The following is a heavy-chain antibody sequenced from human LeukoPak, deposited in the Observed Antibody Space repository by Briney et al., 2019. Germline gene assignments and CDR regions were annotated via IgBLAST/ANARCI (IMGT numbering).Heavy chain of an antibody. D-gene: IGHD3-3*01. CDR1: GFTFRAYT. Sequence: GGSLRLSCAASGFTFRAYTMHWFRQAPGKGLEWVSLFSGSGKTTYYADSVKGRFTISRDNSKNSLYLQMNSLESDDTALYYCAKEGGTMFFDSWGQGTLVTVSS. J-gene: IGHJ5*01. CDR3: AKEGGTMFFDS. V-gene: IGHV3-43*01. CDR2: FSGSGKTT.